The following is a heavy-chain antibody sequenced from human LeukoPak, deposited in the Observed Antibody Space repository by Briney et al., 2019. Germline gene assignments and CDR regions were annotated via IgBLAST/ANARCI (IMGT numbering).Heavy chain of an antibody. D-gene: IGHD2-21*01. CDR1: GATFSNYA. J-gene: IGHJ4*02. CDR2: IIPFIGIA. Sequence: ASVKVSCKASGATFSNYAITWVRQAPGQGLEWMGRIIPFIGIANYAQKFQGRVTITADESASTAYMELSTLRPEDTAVYYCARWAGYCGGATCPYYLDFWGQGTLVTVSS. CDR3: ARWAGYCGGATCPYYLDF. V-gene: IGHV1-69*04.